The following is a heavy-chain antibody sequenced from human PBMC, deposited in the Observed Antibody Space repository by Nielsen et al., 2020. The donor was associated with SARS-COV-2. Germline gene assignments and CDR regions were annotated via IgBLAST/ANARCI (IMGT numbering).Heavy chain of an antibody. D-gene: IGHD3-22*01. V-gene: IGHV1-69*04. J-gene: IGHJ4*02. CDR2: IIPILGIA. Sequence: SVKVSCKASGGTFSSYAISWVRQAPGQGLEWMGRIIPILGIANYAQKFQGRVTITADKSTSTAYMELSSLRSEDTAVYYCARDYYDSSGYRYFDYWGQGTLVTVSS. CDR1: GGTFSSYA. CDR3: ARDYYDSSGYRYFDY.